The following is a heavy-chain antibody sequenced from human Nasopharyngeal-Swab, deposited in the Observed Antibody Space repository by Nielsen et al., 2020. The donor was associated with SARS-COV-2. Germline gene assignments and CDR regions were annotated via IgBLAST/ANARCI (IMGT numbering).Heavy chain of an antibody. CDR2: ISYDGSNK. V-gene: IGHV3-30-3*01. CDR3: ARGGVTYYYDSDPSADMDV. J-gene: IGHJ6*03. D-gene: IGHD3-22*01. Sequence: VRQAPGKGLEWVAVISYDGSNKYYADSVKGRFTISRDNSKSTLYLQMNSLRAEDTAVYYCARGGVTYYYDSDPSADMDVWGKGTTVTVSS.